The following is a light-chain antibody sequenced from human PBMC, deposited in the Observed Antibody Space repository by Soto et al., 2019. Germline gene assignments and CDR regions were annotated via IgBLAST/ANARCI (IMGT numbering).Light chain of an antibody. CDR3: QQYSDLPFT. CDR2: GVS. CDR1: QSVSSRN. J-gene: IGKJ2*01. Sequence: EIVLTQSPGTLSLSPRERATLSCRASQSVSSRNLAWYQQKPGQAPRLLIYGVSSRATGIPDRFSGSGSVTDFTLTFNRLEPEDFAVYYCQQYSDLPFTFGQGTKLEVK. V-gene: IGKV3-20*01.